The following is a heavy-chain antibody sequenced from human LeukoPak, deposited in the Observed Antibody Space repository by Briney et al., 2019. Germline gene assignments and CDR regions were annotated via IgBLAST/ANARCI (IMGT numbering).Heavy chain of an antibody. CDR2: ISSSSSYI. J-gene: IGHJ6*03. D-gene: IGHD1-26*01. Sequence: GGSLRLSCAASGFTFSSYSMNWVRQAPGKGLEWVSSISSSSSYIYYADSVKGRFTISRDNAKNSLYLQMNSLRAEDTAVYYCAKGGSYDYYYYMDVWGKGTTVTVPS. V-gene: IGHV3-21*01. CDR3: AKGGSYDYYYYMDV. CDR1: GFTFSSYS.